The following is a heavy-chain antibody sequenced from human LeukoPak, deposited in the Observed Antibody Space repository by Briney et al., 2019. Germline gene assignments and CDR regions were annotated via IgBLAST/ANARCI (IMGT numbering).Heavy chain of an antibody. D-gene: IGHD6-19*01. CDR3: ARDRGGIAVARDAFDI. CDR1: GFTFSSYG. Sequence: GGPLRLSCAASGFTFSSYGMHWVRQAPGKGLEWVAFIRYDGSNKYYADSVKGRFTISRDNSKNTLYLQMNSLRAEDTAVYYCARDRGGIAVARDAFDIWGQGTMVTVSS. V-gene: IGHV3-30*02. CDR2: IRYDGSNK. J-gene: IGHJ3*02.